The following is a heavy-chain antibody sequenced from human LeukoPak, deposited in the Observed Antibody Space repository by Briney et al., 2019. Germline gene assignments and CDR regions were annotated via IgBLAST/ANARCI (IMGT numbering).Heavy chain of an antibody. CDR2: ISYDGGNK. D-gene: IGHD3-16*01. CDR3: ARDLRGMIDY. Sequence: GGSLRLSCAASGFTFSTYGMHWVRQAPGKGLEWVAVISYDGGNKYYADSVKGRFTISRDNSKNTLYLQMNSLRAEDTAVYFCARDLRGMIDYWGQGTLVTVSS. CDR1: GFTFSTYG. J-gene: IGHJ4*02. V-gene: IGHV3-30*03.